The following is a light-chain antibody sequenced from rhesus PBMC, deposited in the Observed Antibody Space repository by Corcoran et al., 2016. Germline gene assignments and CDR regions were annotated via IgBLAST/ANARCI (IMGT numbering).Light chain of an antibody. CDR2: KAS. J-gene: IGKJ3*01. V-gene: IGKV1-22*01. CDR1: QGITSW. Sequence: DVQMTQSPSSLSASVGDTVTITCQASQGITSWLAWYHQQPGKAPKLLSYKASSLQSGVPSRFSGSGSGTHFALPIRSLQPEEFATYFCLQYSSSPFTFGPGTKLDIK. CDR3: LQYSSSPFT.